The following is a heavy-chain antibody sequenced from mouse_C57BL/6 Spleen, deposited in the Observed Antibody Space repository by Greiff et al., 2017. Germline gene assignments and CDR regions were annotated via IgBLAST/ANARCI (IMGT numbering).Heavy chain of an antibody. CDR3: ADCFSSPYYFDY. D-gene: IGHD1-1*01. CDR1: GYTFTSYW. CDR2: IDPSASYT. Sequence: QVQLQQSGAELVKPGASVKLSCKASGYTFTSYWMQWVKQRPGQGLEWIGEIDPSASYTNYNQKFKGKATLTLDTSSSTAYMHLSSLTSEDSAVYYCADCFSSPYYFDYWGQGTTLTVSS. V-gene: IGHV1-50*01. J-gene: IGHJ2*01.